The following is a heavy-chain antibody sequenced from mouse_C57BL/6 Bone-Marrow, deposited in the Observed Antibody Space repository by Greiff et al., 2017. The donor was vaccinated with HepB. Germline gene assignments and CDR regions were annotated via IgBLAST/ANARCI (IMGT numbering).Heavy chain of an antibody. CDR3: TRPHYLDY. J-gene: IGHJ2*01. V-gene: IGHV1-15*01. CDR2: IDPETGGT. CDR1: GYTFTDYE. Sequence: LVESGAELVRPGASVTLSCKASGYTFTDYEMHWVKQTPVHGLEWIGAIDPETGGTAYNQKFKGKAILTADKSSSTAYMELRSLTSEDSAVYYCTRPHYLDYWGQGTTLTVSS.